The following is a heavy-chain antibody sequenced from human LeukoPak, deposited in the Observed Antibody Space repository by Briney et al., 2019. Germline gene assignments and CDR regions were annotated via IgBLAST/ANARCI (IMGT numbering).Heavy chain of an antibody. J-gene: IGHJ4*02. D-gene: IGHD6-19*01. CDR3: AREGYSNGLDY. Sequence: ASVKVSCKASGGTFSSYAISWVRQAPGQGLEWMGRINPNSGGTNYAQKLQGRVTMTTDTSTGTAYMELRSLRSDDTAVYYCAREGYSNGLDYWGQGTLVTVSS. CDR2: INPNSGGT. CDR1: GGTFSSYA. V-gene: IGHV1-18*01.